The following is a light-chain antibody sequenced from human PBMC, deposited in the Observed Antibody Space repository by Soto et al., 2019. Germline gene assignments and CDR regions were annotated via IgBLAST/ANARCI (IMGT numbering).Light chain of an antibody. CDR1: SSDVGAYNS. J-gene: IGLJ1*01. CDR2: KGT. CDR3: CSSAPESTYV. Sequence: QSALAQPASVSGSAGQSVTISCTGTSSDVGAYNSVSWYQQHPDKAPQLMIYKGTQRPSGVSNRFSGSTSGNAASLTISGLQAGDEADYFCCSSAPESTYVFGTGTKVTVL. V-gene: IGLV2-23*01.